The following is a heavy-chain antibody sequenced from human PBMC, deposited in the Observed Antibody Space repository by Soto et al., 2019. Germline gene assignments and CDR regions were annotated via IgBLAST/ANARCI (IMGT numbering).Heavy chain of an antibody. CDR1: GGSIRSYF. CDR2: IYYTGST. D-gene: IGHD6-6*01. CDR3: ARIHSIAARYFDY. J-gene: IGHJ4*02. Sequence: QVQLQESGPGLVKPSETMSLTCTVSGGSIRSYFWSWIRQSPGKGLEWIGYIYYTGSTNYNPSLKGRITISVDTPKNQFSLRLSSVTAADTAIYYCARIHSIAARYFDYWGQGTLVTVSS. V-gene: IGHV4-59*01.